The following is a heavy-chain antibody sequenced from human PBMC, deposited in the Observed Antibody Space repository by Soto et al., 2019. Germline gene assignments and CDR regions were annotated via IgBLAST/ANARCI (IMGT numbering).Heavy chain of an antibody. CDR1: GGSISSYY. J-gene: IGHJ3*02. V-gene: IGHV4-59*01. D-gene: IGHD6-13*01. CDR2: IYYSGST. Sequence: SETLSLTCTVSGGSISSYYWSWIRQPPGKGLEWIGYIYYSGSTNCNPSLKSRVTISVDTSKNQFSLKLSSVTAADTAVYYCARDIAAAGTGAFDIWGQGTMVTVSS. CDR3: ARDIAAAGTGAFDI.